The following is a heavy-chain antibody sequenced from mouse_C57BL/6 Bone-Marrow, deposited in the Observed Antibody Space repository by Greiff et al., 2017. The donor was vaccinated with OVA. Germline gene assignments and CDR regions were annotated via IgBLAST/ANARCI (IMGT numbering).Heavy chain of an antibody. V-gene: IGHV5-16*01. D-gene: IGHD1-1*01. CDR3: ARDYYGPDY. CDR1: GFTFSDYY. J-gene: IGHJ4*01. CDR2: INYDGSST. Sequence: EVQVVESEGGLVQPGSSMKLSCTASGFTFSDYYMAWVRQVPEKGLEWVATINYDGSSTYYLDSLKSRFLISRDNAKNILYLQMSSLKAEDTATYYCARDYYGPDYWGQGTSVTVSS.